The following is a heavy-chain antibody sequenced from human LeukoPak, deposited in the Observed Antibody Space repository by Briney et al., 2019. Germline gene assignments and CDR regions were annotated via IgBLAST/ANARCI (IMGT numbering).Heavy chain of an antibody. CDR1: GGSISSSSYY. J-gene: IGHJ4*02. CDR2: IYYSGST. D-gene: IGHD2-2*02. Sequence: SETLSLTCTVSGGSISSSSYYWGWIRQPPGKGLEWIGSIYYSGSTYYNPSLKSRVTISVDTSKNQFSLKLSSVTAADTAVYYCARGRGSSTSCYTDYWGQGTLVTVSS. V-gene: IGHV4-39*01. CDR3: ARGRGSSTSCYTDY.